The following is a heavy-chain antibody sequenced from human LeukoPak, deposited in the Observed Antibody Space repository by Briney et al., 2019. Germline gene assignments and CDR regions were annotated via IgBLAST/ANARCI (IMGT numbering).Heavy chain of an antibody. CDR3: ARDGFGTGSN. D-gene: IGHD3-16*01. CDR2: IKQDGSEK. CDR1: GLTFSNYW. Sequence: GGSLRLSCAASGLTFSNYWMDWVRQAPGKGLEWVANIKQDGSEKTYVDSVKGRFIISRDNAKNSLYLQMNTLRADDTAVYYCARDGFGTGSNWGQGTLVTVSS. V-gene: IGHV3-7*03. J-gene: IGHJ4*02.